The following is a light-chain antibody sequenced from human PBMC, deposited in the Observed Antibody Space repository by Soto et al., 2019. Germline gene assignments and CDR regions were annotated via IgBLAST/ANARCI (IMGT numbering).Light chain of an antibody. CDR3: QHYGRSPTWT. CDR1: HSVPRTY. J-gene: IGKJ1*01. Sequence: DIVLTHSPGTLSLSPGERVTLSCSASHSVPRTYLAWYQQRPGQAPRLLIYGASTRATGIPARFSGSGSGTEFTLTISRLEPEDFAVYYCQHYGRSPTWTFGQGTKVDIK. V-gene: IGKV3-20*01. CDR2: GAS.